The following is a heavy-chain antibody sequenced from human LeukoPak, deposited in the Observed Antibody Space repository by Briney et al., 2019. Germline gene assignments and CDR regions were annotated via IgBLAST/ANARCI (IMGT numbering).Heavy chain of an antibody. Sequence: GGSLRLSCAASGFTFRAYKMNWVRQAPGKGLEWVANIKQDGSEKYYVNSVKGRFTISRDNAKNSLYLQMTSLRAEDTAVYYCARAGFDFSFDYWGQGTLVTVSS. D-gene: IGHD3-9*01. J-gene: IGHJ4*02. V-gene: IGHV3-7*01. CDR1: GFTFRAYK. CDR2: IKQDGSEK. CDR3: ARAGFDFSFDY.